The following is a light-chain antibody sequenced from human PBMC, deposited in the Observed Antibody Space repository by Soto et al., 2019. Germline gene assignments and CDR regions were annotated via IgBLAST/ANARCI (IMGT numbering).Light chain of an antibody. CDR1: SSDVGGYNY. V-gene: IGLV2-8*01. Sequence: QSALTQPPSASGSPGQSVTISCTGTSSDVGGYNYVSWYQQHPGKAPKLMIYEVSKRPSGVPDRFSGSKSGNTASLTVSGVQAEDEADYYCSSYAGSNNSYNVFGTGTTLTVL. CDR3: SSYAGSNNSYNV. J-gene: IGLJ6*01. CDR2: EVS.